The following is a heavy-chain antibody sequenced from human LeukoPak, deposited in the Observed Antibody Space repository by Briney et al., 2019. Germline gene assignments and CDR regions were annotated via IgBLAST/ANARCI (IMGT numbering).Heavy chain of an antibody. CDR1: GFTFSNYW. CDR3: ARGRIAAAGPYYYYYYGMDV. Sequence: GGSLRLSCAASGFTFSNYWMTWVRQAPGKGLEWVAVIWYDGSNKYYADSVKGRFTISRDNSKNTLYLQMNSLRAEDTAVYYCARGRIAAAGPYYYYYYGMDVWGQGTTVIVSS. CDR2: IWYDGSNK. V-gene: IGHV3-33*08. J-gene: IGHJ6*02. D-gene: IGHD6-13*01.